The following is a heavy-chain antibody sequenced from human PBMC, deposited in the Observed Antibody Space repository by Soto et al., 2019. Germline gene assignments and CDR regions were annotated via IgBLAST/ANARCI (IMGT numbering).Heavy chain of an antibody. V-gene: IGHV4-31*03. CDR1: GGSISSGGYY. CDR2: IYYSGST. J-gene: IGHJ5*02. CDR3: ARDRGGYNWNYNWFDP. Sequence: TLSLTCTVSGGSISSGGYYWSWIRQHPGKGLEWIGYIYYSGSTYYNPSLKSRVTISVDTSKNQFSLKLSSVTAADTAVYYCARDRGGYNWNYNWFDPWGQGTLVTAPQ. D-gene: IGHD1-7*01.